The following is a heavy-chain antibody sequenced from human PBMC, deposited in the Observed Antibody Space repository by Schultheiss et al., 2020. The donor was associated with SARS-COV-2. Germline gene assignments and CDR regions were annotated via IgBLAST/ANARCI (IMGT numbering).Heavy chain of an antibody. Sequence: GESLKISCKASGYTFTGYYMHWVRQAPGQGLEWMGRINPNSGGTNYAQKFQGRVTMTRDTSISTAYMELSRLRSDDTAVYYCAREAATDYYGSGSPGDWGQGTLVTVSS. V-gene: IGHV1-2*06. J-gene: IGHJ4*02. CDR3: AREAATDYYGSGSPGD. D-gene: IGHD3-10*01. CDR1: GYTFTGYY. CDR2: INPNSGGT.